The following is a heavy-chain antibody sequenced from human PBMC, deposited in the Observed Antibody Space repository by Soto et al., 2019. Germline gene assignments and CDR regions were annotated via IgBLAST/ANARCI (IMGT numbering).Heavy chain of an antibody. CDR3: ANSMGSGTIHRFDY. Sequence: QITLKESGPTLVKPTQTLTLTCTFSGFSLSTSGVGVGWIRQPPGKALEWLALIYWDDDKSYGPSLKSRLTIPKDTSKNHVVLKMTNMDPVDTATYYCANSMGSGTIHRFDYWGQGTLVTVSS. CDR1: GFSLSTSGVG. D-gene: IGHD2-2*01. V-gene: IGHV2-5*05. CDR2: IYWDDDK. J-gene: IGHJ4*02.